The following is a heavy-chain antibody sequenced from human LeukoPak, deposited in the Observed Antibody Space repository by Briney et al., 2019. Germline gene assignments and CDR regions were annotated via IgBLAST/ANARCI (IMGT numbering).Heavy chain of an antibody. Sequence: SSETLSLTCTVSGGSINSGDNYWSWIRQPPGKGLEWIGYIYYSGSTYYNPSLKSRVTISVDRSKNQFPLKLSSVTAADTAVYYCARSYDSSGSGFDYWGQGTLVTVSS. D-gene: IGHD3-22*01. CDR3: ARSYDSSGSGFDY. CDR1: GGSINSGDNY. V-gene: IGHV4-30-2*01. J-gene: IGHJ4*02. CDR2: IYYSGST.